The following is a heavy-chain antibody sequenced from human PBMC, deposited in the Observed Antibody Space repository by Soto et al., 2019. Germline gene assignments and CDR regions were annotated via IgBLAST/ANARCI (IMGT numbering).Heavy chain of an antibody. D-gene: IGHD6-13*01. CDR3: ARHMRRQLDDFYY. V-gene: IGHV1-3*01. CDR1: AYTFTSYA. CDR2: INAGNGNT. Sequence: ASVKVSCKASAYTFTSYAMHWVRQAPGQRLEWMGWINAGNGNTKYSQKFQGRVTITRDTSASTAYMELSSLRSEDTAIYFCARHMRRQLDDFYYWGQGILVTVSS. J-gene: IGHJ4*02.